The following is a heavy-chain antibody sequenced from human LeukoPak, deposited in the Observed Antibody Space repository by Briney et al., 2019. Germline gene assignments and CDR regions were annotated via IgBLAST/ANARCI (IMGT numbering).Heavy chain of an antibody. J-gene: IGHJ5*02. V-gene: IGHV1-18*04. Sequence: GASVKVSCKASGYTFIDYYIHWVRQAPGQGLEWMGWISAYNGNTNYAQKLQGRVTMTTDTSTSTAYMELRSLRSDDTAVYYCARDPQVYGDFDNWFDPWGQGTLVTVSS. CDR3: ARDPQVYGDFDNWFDP. CDR2: ISAYNGNT. D-gene: IGHD4-17*01. CDR1: GYTFIDYY.